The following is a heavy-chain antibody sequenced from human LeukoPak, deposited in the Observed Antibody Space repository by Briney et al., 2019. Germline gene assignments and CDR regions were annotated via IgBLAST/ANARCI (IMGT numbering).Heavy chain of an antibody. CDR1: GFTFSTYA. V-gene: IGHV3-23*01. Sequence: TGGSLTLSCAASGFTFSTYAMSWVRQAPGKGLEWVSGISGSGGKTNYADSVKGRFTISRDNSKNTLYLQMNSLRAEDTAVYYCAKDFFGVVNGRFDPGGQGTLVTVSS. CDR2: ISGSGGKT. CDR3: AKDFFGVVNGRFDP. D-gene: IGHD3-3*01. J-gene: IGHJ5*02.